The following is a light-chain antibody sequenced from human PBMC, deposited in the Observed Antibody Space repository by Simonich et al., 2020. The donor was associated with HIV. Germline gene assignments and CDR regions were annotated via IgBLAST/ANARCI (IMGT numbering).Light chain of an antibody. J-gene: IGLJ2*01. CDR1: SSDVGGYKF. CDR2: DVS. CDR3: SSYTSSSTWV. V-gene: IGLV2-14*01. Sequence: QSALTQPASVSGSPGQSITISCTGTSSDVGGYKFVSWYQQNPGKAPKLMIYDVSRRPSGVSNRFSGSKSGNTASLTISGLQAEDEADYYCSSYTSSSTWVFGRGTKLTVL.